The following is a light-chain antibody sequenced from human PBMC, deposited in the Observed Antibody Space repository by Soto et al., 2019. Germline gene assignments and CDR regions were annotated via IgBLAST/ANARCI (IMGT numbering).Light chain of an antibody. CDR3: SSYTSDSSYV. J-gene: IGLJ1*01. CDR1: SSDVGAYNY. CDR2: EVS. Sequence: QSALTQPASVSGSPGQSITISCTGTSSDVGAYNYVSWYQQHPGKAPKLMIYEVSNRPSGVSNRFSASKSGNTASLFISGLQAEDEADYYCSSYTSDSSYVFGSGTKLTVL. V-gene: IGLV2-14*01.